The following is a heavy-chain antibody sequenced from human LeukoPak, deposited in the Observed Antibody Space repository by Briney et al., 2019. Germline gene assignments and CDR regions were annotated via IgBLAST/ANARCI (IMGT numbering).Heavy chain of an antibody. V-gene: IGHV1-2*02. CDR3: ARDGSKAAMALNWFDP. J-gene: IGHJ5*02. D-gene: IGHD5-18*01. Sequence: ASVKVSCKASGYTFTGYYMHWVRQAPGQGLEWMGWINPNSGGTNYAQKFQGRVTMTRDTSISTAYMELSRLRSDDTAVYYCARDGSKAAMALNWFDPWGQGTLVTVSS. CDR1: GYTFTGYY. CDR2: INPNSGGT.